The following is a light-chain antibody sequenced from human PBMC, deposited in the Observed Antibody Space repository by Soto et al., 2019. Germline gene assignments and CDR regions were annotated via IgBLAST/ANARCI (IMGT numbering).Light chain of an antibody. CDR3: QSYDSSLSGWV. J-gene: IGLJ3*02. CDR2: GNS. Sequence: QSVLTQPPSVSGAPGQRVTISCTGSSSKIGAGYDVHWYQQLPGTAPKLLIYGNSNRPSGVPDRFSGSKTGTSASLAITGLQAEDEADYYCQSYDSSLSGWVFGGGTKVTGL. CDR1: SSKIGAGYD. V-gene: IGLV1-40*01.